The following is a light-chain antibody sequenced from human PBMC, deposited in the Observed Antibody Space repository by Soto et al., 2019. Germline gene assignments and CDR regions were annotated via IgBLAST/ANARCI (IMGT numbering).Light chain of an antibody. CDR3: QSYDSSLSGVV. CDR2: GNS. J-gene: IGLJ2*01. Sequence: QAVVTQPTSVSGAPGQRVTISCTGSSSNIGAGYDVHWYQQLPGTAPKLLIYGNSNRPSGVPDRFSGSKSGTSASLAITRLQAEDEADYYCQSYDSSLSGVVFGGGTKLTVL. V-gene: IGLV1-40*01. CDR1: SSNIGAGYD.